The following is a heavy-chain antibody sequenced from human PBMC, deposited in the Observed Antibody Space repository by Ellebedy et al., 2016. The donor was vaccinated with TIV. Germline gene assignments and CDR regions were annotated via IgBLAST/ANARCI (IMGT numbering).Heavy chain of an antibody. Sequence: SETLSLTXTVSGGSISSYYWSWIRQPPGKGLEWIGYIYYSGSTNYNPSLKSRVTISVDTSKNQFSLKLSSVTAADTAVYYCVRAQGDYDGGYFDYWGQGTLVTVSS. V-gene: IGHV4-59*01. CDR3: VRAQGDYDGGYFDY. J-gene: IGHJ4*02. D-gene: IGHD4-17*01. CDR2: IYYSGST. CDR1: GGSISSYY.